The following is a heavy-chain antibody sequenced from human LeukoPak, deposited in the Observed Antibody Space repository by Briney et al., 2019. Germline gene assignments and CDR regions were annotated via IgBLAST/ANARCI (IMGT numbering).Heavy chain of an antibody. CDR1: GYSFTSYW. CDR3: ARQRADYSIDH. CDR2: IDPSDSYT. J-gene: IGHJ4*02. D-gene: IGHD4-11*01. Sequence: GESLKISCKDSGYSFTSYWISWVRQMPGKGLEWMGRIDPSDSYTIYSPSFQGHVTSSADKSISTAYLQWSSLKASDTAMYYCARQRADYSIDHWGQGTLVTVSS. V-gene: IGHV5-10-1*01.